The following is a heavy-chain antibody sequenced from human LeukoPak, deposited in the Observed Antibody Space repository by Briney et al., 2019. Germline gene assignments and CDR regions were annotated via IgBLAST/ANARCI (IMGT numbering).Heavy chain of an antibody. CDR2: IRSKANSYAT. CDR3: ARGESSGQVRYYFDY. Sequence: PGGSLRLSCAASGFTFSGSAMHWVRQASGKGLEWVGRIRSKANSYATAYAASVKGRFTISRDDSKNTAYLQMNSLKTEDTAVYYCARGESSGQVRYYFDYWGQGTLVTVSS. V-gene: IGHV3-73*01. CDR1: GFTFSGSA. D-gene: IGHD6-19*01. J-gene: IGHJ4*02.